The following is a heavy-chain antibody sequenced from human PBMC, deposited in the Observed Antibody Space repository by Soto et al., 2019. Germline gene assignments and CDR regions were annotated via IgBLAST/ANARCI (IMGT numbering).Heavy chain of an antibody. V-gene: IGHV4-30-4*01. D-gene: IGHD3-10*01. CDR2: IYYSGST. CDR3: APVKDYYAAASGVVP. Sequence: SETWSLTCTVSGGSISSGDYYWSWIRQPPGKGLEWIGYIYYSGSTYYNPSLKSRVTISVDTSKNQFSLKLSSVTAADTAVYDCAPVKDYYAAASGVVPWGQGILVT. J-gene: IGHJ5*02. CDR1: GGSISSGDYY.